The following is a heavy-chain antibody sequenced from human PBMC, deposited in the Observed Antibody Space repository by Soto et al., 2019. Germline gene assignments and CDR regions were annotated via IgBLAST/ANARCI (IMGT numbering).Heavy chain of an antibody. V-gene: IGHV3-23*01. D-gene: IGHD6-19*01. CDR2: IGADGSGT. CDR3: AKVLPSISGWSSRYYFDY. CDR1: GFTFSSYA. J-gene: IGHJ4*02. Sequence: EVQLLESGGGLVQPGGSLRLSCSASGFTFSSYAMSWVRQAPGKGLEWVSVIGADGSGTFYADSVKGRFTISRDNSKNPLYLQMNSLRAEDTAIYYCAKVLPSISGWSSRYYFDYWGQGTLVTVSS.